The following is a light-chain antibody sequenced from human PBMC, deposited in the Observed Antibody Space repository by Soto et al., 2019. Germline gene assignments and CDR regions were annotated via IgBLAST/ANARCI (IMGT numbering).Light chain of an antibody. CDR2: GSI. V-gene: IGLV1-40*01. Sequence: QSVLTQPPSVSGAPGQRVTISCTWSSSNIGAGYDVHWYQQLPGTAPKLLIYGSINRPSGVPDRFSGSKSGTSASLAITGLQAEDEADYYCQSYDSSLSFYVFGIGTKLTVL. CDR3: QSYDSSLSFYV. J-gene: IGLJ1*01. CDR1: SSNIGAGYD.